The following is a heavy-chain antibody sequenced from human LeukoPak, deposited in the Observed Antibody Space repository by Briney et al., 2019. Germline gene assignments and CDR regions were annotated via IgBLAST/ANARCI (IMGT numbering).Heavy chain of an antibody. CDR1: GGTFSSYA. D-gene: IGHD5-18*01. CDR2: INPNSGGT. Sequence: ASVKVSCKASGGTFSSYAISWVRQAPGQGLEWMGWINPNSGGTNYAQKFQGRVTMTRDTSISTAYMELSRLRSDDTAVYYCARGSQLWLEFDYWGQGTLVTVSS. CDR3: ARGSQLWLEFDY. V-gene: IGHV1-2*02. J-gene: IGHJ4*02.